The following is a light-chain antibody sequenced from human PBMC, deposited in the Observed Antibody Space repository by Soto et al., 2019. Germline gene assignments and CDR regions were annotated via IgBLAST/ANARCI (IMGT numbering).Light chain of an antibody. Sequence: DIQMTQSPSSLSASVGDTITISCRASHNSERYLNWYQHKQGKAPQLLMFAAANLESGVPSRFSGSGSGTDLTLTISSLQPEDVAPYYCQPTYSTRHSFGQGTKV. CDR2: AAA. CDR3: QPTYSTRHS. J-gene: IGKJ2*01. V-gene: IGKV1-39*01. CDR1: HNSERY.